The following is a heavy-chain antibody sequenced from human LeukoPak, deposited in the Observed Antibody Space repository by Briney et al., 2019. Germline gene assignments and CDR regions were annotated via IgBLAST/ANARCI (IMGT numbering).Heavy chain of an antibody. Sequence: GRSLRLSCAASGFTFSSYGMHWVRQAPGKGLEWVAVIRYDGSNKYYADSVKGRFTISRDNSKNTLYLQMNSLRAEDTAVYYCARDRRDSSGYYRFDYWGQGTLVTVSS. CDR1: GFTFSSYG. V-gene: IGHV3-33*01. CDR2: IRYDGSNK. J-gene: IGHJ4*02. D-gene: IGHD3-22*01. CDR3: ARDRRDSSGYYRFDY.